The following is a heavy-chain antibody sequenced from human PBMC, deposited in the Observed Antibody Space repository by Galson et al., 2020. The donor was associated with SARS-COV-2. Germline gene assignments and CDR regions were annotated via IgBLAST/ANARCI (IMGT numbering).Heavy chain of an antibody. V-gene: IGHV4-30-4*08. CDR2: IHSSGNT. J-gene: IGHJ4*02. CDR1: GDSISSDDFY. CDR3: ARTSSTARGECYLDY. D-gene: IGHD3-16*01. Sequence: SETLSLTCTVSGDSISSDDFYWSWIRQTPGTGLEWIGYIHSSGNTYYNPSLRSRGTISVDTSKNQFSLRLSSVTAADTAVYFCARTSSTARGECYLDYWGRRTLVTV.